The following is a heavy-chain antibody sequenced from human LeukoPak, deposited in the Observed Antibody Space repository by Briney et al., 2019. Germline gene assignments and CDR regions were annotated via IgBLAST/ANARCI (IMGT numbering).Heavy chain of an antibody. D-gene: IGHD5-12*01. J-gene: IGHJ6*02. CDR1: GGSFSGYY. CDR3: ARVRRWLQFDYGMDV. CDR2: INHSGST. Sequence: ETLSLTCAVYGGSFSGYYWSWIRQPPGKGLEWIGEINHSGSTNYDPSLKSRVTISVDTSKNQFSLKLSSVTAADTAVYYCARVRRWLQFDYGMDVWGQGTTVTVSS. V-gene: IGHV4-34*01.